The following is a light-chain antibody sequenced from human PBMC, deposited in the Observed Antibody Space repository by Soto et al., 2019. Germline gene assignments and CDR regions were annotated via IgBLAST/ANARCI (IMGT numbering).Light chain of an antibody. CDR2: DVS. V-gene: IGLV2-11*01. CDR3: SSYTSRVTRV. CDR1: SRDIGGYNY. Sequence: QSVLTQPRSVSGSPGQSVTISCTGTSRDIGGYNYVSWYQQHPGKAPKLIIYDVSKRPSGVPDRFSGSKSGNTASLTISGLQADDVAEYYCSSYTSRVTRVFGTGTKVNLL. J-gene: IGLJ1*01.